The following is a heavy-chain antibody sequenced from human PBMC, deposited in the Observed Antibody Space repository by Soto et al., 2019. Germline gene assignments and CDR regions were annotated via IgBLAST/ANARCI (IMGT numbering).Heavy chain of an antibody. CDR2: ISYDGSNK. J-gene: IGHJ4*02. Sequence: GGSLRLSCAASGFTFSSYAMHWVRQAPGKGLEWVAVISYDGSNKYYADSVKGRFTISRDNSKNTLYLQMNSLRAEDTAVYYCALGWLSHNFDYWGQGTLVTVSS. D-gene: IGHD3-3*01. CDR1: GFTFSSYA. CDR3: ALGWLSHNFDY. V-gene: IGHV3-30-3*01.